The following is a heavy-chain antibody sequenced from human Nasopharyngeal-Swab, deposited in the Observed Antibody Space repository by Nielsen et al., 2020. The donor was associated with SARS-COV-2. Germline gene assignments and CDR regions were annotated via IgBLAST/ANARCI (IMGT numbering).Heavy chain of an antibody. D-gene: IGHD2-2*01. Sequence: SETLSLTCTVAGGSISSGDYYWSWIRPHPGKGLEWIGYFYRSGSTYYNPSIKSRASISADTSKNQFSLRLNYVTAADTAVYYCARGLLVVVPGGMGNWFDPWGQGTRVTVSS. V-gene: IGHV4-31*03. J-gene: IGHJ5*02. CDR1: GGSISSGDYY. CDR2: FYRSGST. CDR3: ARGLLVVVPGGMGNWFDP.